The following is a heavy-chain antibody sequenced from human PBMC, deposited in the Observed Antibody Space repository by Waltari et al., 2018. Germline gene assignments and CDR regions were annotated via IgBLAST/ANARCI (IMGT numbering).Heavy chain of an antibody. J-gene: IGHJ4*02. V-gene: IGHV3-7*03. D-gene: IGHD3-10*01. CDR3: ATYRWLGY. CDR1: QFTFSTYW. Sequence: EVQLVESGGGLVQTGGSLRPSCAVSQFTFSTYWLTWVRQASGRGLEWGANINHDGSEKNYVDSVKGRFTISRDNARNSLYLQMNSLRAEDTAVYYCATYRWLGYWGQGTLVTVSS. CDR2: INHDGSEK.